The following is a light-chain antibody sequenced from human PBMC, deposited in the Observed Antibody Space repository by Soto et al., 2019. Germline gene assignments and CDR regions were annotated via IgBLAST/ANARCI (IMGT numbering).Light chain of an antibody. V-gene: IGLV1-44*01. CDR3: AAWDDSLNGLV. Sequence: QAVVTQPPSASGTPGQRVTIPCSGSTSNIGANTVNWYQQLPGTAPKLLIFGDIQRPSGVPDRFSGSKSGTSASLAISGLQSEDECDYYCAAWDDSLNGLVFGGGTQLTVL. CDR1: TSNIGANT. J-gene: IGLJ3*02. CDR2: GDI.